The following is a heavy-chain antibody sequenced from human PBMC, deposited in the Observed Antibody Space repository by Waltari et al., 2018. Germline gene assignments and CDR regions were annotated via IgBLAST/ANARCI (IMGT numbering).Heavy chain of an antibody. CDR2: ISYDGTNK. Sequence: PGRSLRLSCEASGFIFTNYGLHWVRQAPGKGLEWVGVISYDGTNKFYADSVKGRFTISRDNSKHILYLHMDSLRTEDTAVYHCAKANLIQDYFYYFGMDVWGQGTTVTVSS. CDR3: AKANLIQDYFYYFGMDV. D-gene: IGHD5-18*01. CDR1: GFIFTNYG. J-gene: IGHJ6*02. V-gene: IGHV3-30*18.